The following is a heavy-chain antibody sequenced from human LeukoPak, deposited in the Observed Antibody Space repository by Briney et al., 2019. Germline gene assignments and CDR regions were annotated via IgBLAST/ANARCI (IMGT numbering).Heavy chain of an antibody. CDR2: FDPEDGET. CDR1: GYTLTELS. V-gene: IGHV1-24*01. J-gene: IGHJ3*02. CDR3: ATSIAVAGAYDAFDI. D-gene: IGHD6-19*01. Sequence: ASVKVSCKVSGYTLTELSMHWVRQAPGKGLEWMGGFDPEDGETTYAQKFQGRVTMTEDTSTDTAYMELSSLRSEDTAVYYCATSIAVAGAYDAFDIWGQGTMVTVSS.